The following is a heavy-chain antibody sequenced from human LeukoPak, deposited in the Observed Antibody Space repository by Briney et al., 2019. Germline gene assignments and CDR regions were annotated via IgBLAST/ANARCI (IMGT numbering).Heavy chain of an antibody. D-gene: IGHD6-19*01. Sequence: GSLRLSCVASGFIFSDYSMNWVRQAPGKGLEWVSYISRSSDVIYYADSVKGRFTISRDSAKNSLYLQMNSLRAEDTAVYYCGRDRSSDYWGQGSLVTASS. CDR3: GRDRSSDY. CDR2: ISRSSDVI. J-gene: IGHJ4*02. CDR1: GFIFSDYS. V-gene: IGHV3-48*01.